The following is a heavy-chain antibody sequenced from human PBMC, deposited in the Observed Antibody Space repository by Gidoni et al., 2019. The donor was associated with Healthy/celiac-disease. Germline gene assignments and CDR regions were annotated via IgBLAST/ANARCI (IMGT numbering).Heavy chain of an antibody. Sequence: QVQLAESGGGVVQPGRSLRLSCAASGFTFSSYGMHWVRQAPGKGLEWVAVIWYDGSNKYYADSVKGRFTISRDNSKNTLYLQMNSLRAEDTAVYYCARALAAAGIGVDYWGQGTLVTVSS. CDR1: GFTFSSYG. V-gene: IGHV3-33*01. CDR3: ARALAAAGIGVDY. J-gene: IGHJ4*02. CDR2: IWYDGSNK. D-gene: IGHD6-13*01.